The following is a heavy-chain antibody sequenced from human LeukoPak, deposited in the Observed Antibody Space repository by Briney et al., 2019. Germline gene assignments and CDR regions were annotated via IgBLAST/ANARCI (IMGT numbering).Heavy chain of an antibody. CDR3: ARGNPVTIFGVVIIPSWFDP. Sequence: PSETLSLTCAVYGGSFSGYYWSWIRQPPGKGLEWIGEINHSGSTNYNPSLKSRVTISVDTSKNQFYLKLSSVTAADTAVYYCARGNPVTIFGVVIIPSWFDPWGQGTLVTVSS. CDR1: GGSFSGYY. D-gene: IGHD3-3*01. CDR2: INHSGST. V-gene: IGHV4-34*01. J-gene: IGHJ5*02.